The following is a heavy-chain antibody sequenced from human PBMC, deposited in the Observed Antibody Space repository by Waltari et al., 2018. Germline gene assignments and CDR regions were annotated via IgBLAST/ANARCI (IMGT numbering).Heavy chain of an antibody. Sequence: QLQLQESGPGLVKPSETLSLTCTVSGGSISSSSYYWGWIRPPPGKGLEWIGSIYYSGSTYYNPSLKSRVTISVDTSKNQFSLKLSSVTAADTAVYYCARDKGYSGSPDAFDIWGQGTMVTVSS. CDR3: ARDKGYSGSPDAFDI. CDR2: IYYSGST. D-gene: IGHD1-26*01. CDR1: GGSISSSSYY. V-gene: IGHV4-39*07. J-gene: IGHJ3*02.